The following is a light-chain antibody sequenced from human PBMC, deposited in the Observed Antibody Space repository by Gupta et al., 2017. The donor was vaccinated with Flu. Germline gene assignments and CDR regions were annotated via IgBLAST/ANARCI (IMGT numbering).Light chain of an antibody. CDR1: QSVATY. CDR2: DAS. Sequence: RATLSCRASQSVATYVAWYQKSPGQAPRLLMYDASNRATGIPARFSGSGSGTNFSLTISSLEPEDFTVYYCQQRSSWPTFGQGTKLEI. CDR3: QQRSSWPT. J-gene: IGKJ2*01. V-gene: IGKV3-11*01.